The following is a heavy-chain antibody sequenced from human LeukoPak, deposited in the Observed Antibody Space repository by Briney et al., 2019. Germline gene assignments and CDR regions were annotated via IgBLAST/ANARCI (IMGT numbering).Heavy chain of an antibody. CDR2: IYHSGST. J-gene: IGHJ4*02. V-gene: IGHV4-30-2*01. CDR3: AREVAQGWLQFDY. D-gene: IGHD5-24*01. Sequence: SETLSLTCTVSGGSISSGGYYWSWIRQPPGKGLEWIGYIYHSGSTYYNPSLKSRVTISVDRSKNQFSLKLSSVTAADTAVYYCAREVAQGWLQFDYWGQGTLVTVSS. CDR1: GGSISSGGYY.